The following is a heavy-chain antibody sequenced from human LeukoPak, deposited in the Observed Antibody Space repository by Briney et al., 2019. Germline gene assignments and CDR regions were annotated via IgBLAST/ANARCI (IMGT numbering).Heavy chain of an antibody. CDR1: SGSLSDYS. CDR2: ISHSGIT. V-gene: IGHV4-34*01. J-gene: IGHJ4*02. CDR3: TRQSGTVTPIDY. Sequence: SETLSLTCAVSSGSLSDYSWGWIRQPPGKGLEWVGEISHSGITNYNASLKSRVTISLKKSEIQFSLMLSSVTAADTAVYYCTRQSGTVTPIDYWSQGTLVTVSS. D-gene: IGHD4-17*01.